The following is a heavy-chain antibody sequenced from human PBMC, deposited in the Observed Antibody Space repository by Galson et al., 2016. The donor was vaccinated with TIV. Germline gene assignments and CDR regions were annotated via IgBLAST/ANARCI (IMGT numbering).Heavy chain of an antibody. CDR3: TTELGYCSGGYCYYFDY. CDR1: GFIFSNAW. CDR2: IRSNFGVGTT. J-gene: IGHJ4*02. V-gene: IGHV3-15*01. D-gene: IGHD2-15*01. Sequence: SLRLSCAASGFIFSNAWMSWVRQAPGKGLEWVGGIRSNFGVGTTEYAEPGKGSFTISRHESKNKLFLQMNRLKTKATDVYYCTTELGYCSGGYCYYFDYWGQGTPVTVSS.